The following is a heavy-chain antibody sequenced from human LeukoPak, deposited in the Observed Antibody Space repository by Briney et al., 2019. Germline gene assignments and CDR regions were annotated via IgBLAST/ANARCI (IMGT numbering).Heavy chain of an antibody. V-gene: IGHV4-4*07. CDR2: IYTSGST. Sequence: SETLSLTCTVPGGSISSYYWSWIRQPAGKGLEWIGRIYTSGSTNYNPSLKSRVTMSVDTSKNQFSLKLSSVTAADTAVYYCARAGYCSGGSCYSFDYWGQGTVVTVSS. D-gene: IGHD2-15*01. CDR3: ARAGYCSGGSCYSFDY. J-gene: IGHJ4*02. CDR1: GGSISSYY.